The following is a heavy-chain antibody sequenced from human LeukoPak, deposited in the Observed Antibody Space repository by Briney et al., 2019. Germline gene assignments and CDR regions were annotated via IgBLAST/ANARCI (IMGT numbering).Heavy chain of an antibody. CDR1: GFTFSSYE. Sequence: GGSLRLSCAASGFTFSSYEMNWVRQAPGKGLEWVSYISSSGSTTYYADSVKGRFTISRDNSKNTLYLQLNSLRAEDTAVYYCARDVKGYYYYMDVWGKGTTVTISS. CDR2: ISSSGSTT. J-gene: IGHJ6*03. V-gene: IGHV3-48*03. D-gene: IGHD2/OR15-2a*01. CDR3: ARDVKGYYYYMDV.